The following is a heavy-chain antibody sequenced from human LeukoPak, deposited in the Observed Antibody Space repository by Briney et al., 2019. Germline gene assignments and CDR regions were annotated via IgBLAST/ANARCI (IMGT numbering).Heavy chain of an antibody. CDR1: GYTFTSYY. Sequence: GASVKVSCKASGYTFTSYYMHWVRQAPGQGLEWMGIINPSGGSTSYAQKFQGRVTMTRDMSTSTVYMELSSLRSEDTAVYYCARGTRVAVAGNRGLHYFDYWGQGTLVTVSS. CDR2: INPSGGST. CDR3: ARGTRVAVAGNRGLHYFDY. J-gene: IGHJ4*02. V-gene: IGHV1-46*01. D-gene: IGHD6-19*01.